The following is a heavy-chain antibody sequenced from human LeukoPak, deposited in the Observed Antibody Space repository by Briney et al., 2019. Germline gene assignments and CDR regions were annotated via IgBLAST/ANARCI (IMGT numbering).Heavy chain of an antibody. CDR3: ASTCGSYYAFDI. CDR1: GFTVSSNY. D-gene: IGHD1-26*01. Sequence: GGSLRLSCAASGFTVSSNYMSWVRQAPGKGLEWVSVIYSGGSTYYADSVKGRFTISRDNAKNSLYLQMNSLRAEDTAVYYCASTCGSYYAFDIWGQGTMVTVSS. CDR2: IYSGGST. V-gene: IGHV3-66*01. J-gene: IGHJ3*02.